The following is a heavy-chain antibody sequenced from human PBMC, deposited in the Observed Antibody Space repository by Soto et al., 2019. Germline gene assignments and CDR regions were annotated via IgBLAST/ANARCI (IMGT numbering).Heavy chain of an antibody. V-gene: IGHV1-24*01. D-gene: IGHD6-13*01. J-gene: IGHJ4*02. CDR2: FDPEDGET. Sequence: ASVKVSCKVSGYTLTELSMHWVRQAPGKGLEWMGGFDPEDGETIYAQKFQGRVTMTEDTSTDTAYMELSSLRSEFMALFYFATFLVLGIALTKIDYWGQGTLVTVSS. CDR3: ATFLVLGIALTKIDY. CDR1: GYTLTELS.